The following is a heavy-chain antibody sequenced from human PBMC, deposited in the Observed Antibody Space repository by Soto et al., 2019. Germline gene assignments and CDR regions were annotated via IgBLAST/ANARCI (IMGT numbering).Heavy chain of an antibody. CDR2: MFSRGEV. CDR1: GFALRDSA. V-gene: IGHV3-9*01. Sequence: VQVVESGGDLVQPGRSLRLSCAASGFALRDSAMHWVRQVPGGGLEGVSGMFSRGEVGYADSVKGRFTISRDVVRNSLYLQMDSLTGDDTAVYYCVKDNLAGGADVWGRGTTVTVSS. D-gene: IGHD3-10*01. CDR3: VKDNLAGGADV. J-gene: IGHJ6*02.